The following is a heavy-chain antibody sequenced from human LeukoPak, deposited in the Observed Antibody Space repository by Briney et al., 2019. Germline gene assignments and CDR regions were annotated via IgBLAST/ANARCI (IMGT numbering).Heavy chain of an antibody. CDR3: ARDVHVEMATILPS. Sequence: PGGSLRLSCAASGFTFSSYAMHWVRQAPGKGLEWVAVISYDGSNKYYADSVKGRFTISRDNSKNTLYLQMNSLRAEDTAVYYCARDVHVEMATILPSWGQGTLVTVSS. D-gene: IGHD5-24*01. J-gene: IGHJ4*02. CDR2: ISYDGSNK. V-gene: IGHV3-30-3*01. CDR1: GFTFSSYA.